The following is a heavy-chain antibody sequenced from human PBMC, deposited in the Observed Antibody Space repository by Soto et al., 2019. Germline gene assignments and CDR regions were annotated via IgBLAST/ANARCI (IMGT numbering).Heavy chain of an antibody. V-gene: IGHV4-31*03. D-gene: IGHD2-2*01. J-gene: IGHJ5*02. CDR2: IYYRGST. CDR3: ARAEGYSSTWVLFDP. Sequence: QVQLQECCPGLVKPSQTLSLTCNGSGASIRSVFYYWTLSRQFPGKGLEWIGYIYYRGSTYYNPSLMSRPTLSIDTSNTQSSLKLTSATAADTAGYYCARAEGYSSTWVLFDPWGQGTLVAVSS. CDR1: GASIRSVFYY.